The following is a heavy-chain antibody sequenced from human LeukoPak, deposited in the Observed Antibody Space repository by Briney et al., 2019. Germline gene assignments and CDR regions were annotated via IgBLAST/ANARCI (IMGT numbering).Heavy chain of an antibody. Sequence: GGSLRLSCAASGFSLSTFAMNWVRQAPGKGLEWVSSIGISPGYMYYADSVKGRFTISRDNAKNSLYLQMNSLRAEDTAMYYCARGRTYNHDNGMDVWGQGTTVTVSS. CDR2: IGISPGYM. CDR1: GFSLSTFA. J-gene: IGHJ6*02. D-gene: IGHD3-22*01. CDR3: ARGRTYNHDNGMDV. V-gene: IGHV3-21*01.